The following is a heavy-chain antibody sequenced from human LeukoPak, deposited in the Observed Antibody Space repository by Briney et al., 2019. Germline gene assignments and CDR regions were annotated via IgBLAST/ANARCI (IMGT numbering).Heavy chain of an antibody. CDR3: ARQTLRSVDFDY. D-gene: IGHD5-12*01. V-gene: IGHV5-10-1*01. J-gene: IGHJ4*02. CDR1: GYSFTSYW. CDR2: IDPSDSYT. Sequence: GESLKISCKGSGYSFTSYWISWVRQMPGKGLEWMGRIDPSDSYTNYSPSFEGHVTISADKSISTAYLQRSSLKASDTAMYYCARQTLRSVDFDYWGQGTLVTVSS.